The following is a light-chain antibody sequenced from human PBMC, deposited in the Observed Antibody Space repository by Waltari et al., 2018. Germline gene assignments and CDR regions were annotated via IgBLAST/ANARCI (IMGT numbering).Light chain of an antibody. CDR2: EVS. V-gene: IGKV2-29*03. Sequence: DLVVTQTPLSLSVTPGQPASISCKSSQSLLQSDGKPYLFWYLQKPGQPPQLLIYEVSSRFSGVPDRFSGSGSETDFTLEISRVEAEDVGIYYCMQGTQHPPTYTFGQGTRLEIK. CDR3: MQGTQHPPTYT. J-gene: IGKJ2*01. CDR1: QSLLQSDGKPY.